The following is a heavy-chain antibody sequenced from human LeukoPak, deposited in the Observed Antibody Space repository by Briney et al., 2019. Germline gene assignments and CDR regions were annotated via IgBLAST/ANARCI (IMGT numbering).Heavy chain of an antibody. CDR1: GFTFSSYE. V-gene: IGHV3-21*01. Sequence: GGSLRLSCAASGFTFSSYEMDWVRQAPGKGLEWVSSISSSSSYIYYADSVKGRFTISRDNAKNSLYLQMNSLRAEDTAVYYCARENYSYGYYYYYYMDVWGKGTTVTISS. D-gene: IGHD5-18*01. CDR3: ARENYSYGYYYYYYMDV. CDR2: ISSSSSYI. J-gene: IGHJ6*03.